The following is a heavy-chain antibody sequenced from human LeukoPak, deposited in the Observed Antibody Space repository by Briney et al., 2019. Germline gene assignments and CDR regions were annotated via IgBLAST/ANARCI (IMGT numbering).Heavy chain of an antibody. CDR1: GFTFSSYA. CDR2: ISYDGSNK. D-gene: IGHD1-1*01. V-gene: IGHV3-30-3*01. J-gene: IGHJ6*02. CDR3: ARYDARYGMDV. Sequence: GRSLSLSCAASGFTFSSYAMHWVRQAPGKGLEWVAVISYDGSNKYYADSVKGRFTISRDNSKNTLYLQMNSLRAEDTAVYYCARYDARYGMDVWGQGTTVTVSS.